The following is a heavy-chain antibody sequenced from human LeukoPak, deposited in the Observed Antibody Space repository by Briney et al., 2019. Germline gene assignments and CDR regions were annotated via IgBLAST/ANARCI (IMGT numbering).Heavy chain of an antibody. CDR2: ISSSSSTI. CDR3: ARNLWFGDY. Sequence: PGGSLRLSCAASGFTFSSYSKNWVRQAQGKGLEWVSYISSSSSTIYYADSVKGRFTISRDNAKNSLYLQMNSLRAEDTAVYYCARNLWFGDYWGQGTLVTVSS. CDR1: GFTFSSYS. V-gene: IGHV3-48*01. D-gene: IGHD3-10*01. J-gene: IGHJ4*02.